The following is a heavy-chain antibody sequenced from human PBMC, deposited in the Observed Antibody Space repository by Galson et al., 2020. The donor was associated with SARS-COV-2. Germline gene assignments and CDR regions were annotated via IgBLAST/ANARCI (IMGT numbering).Heavy chain of an antibody. Sequence: GGSLRLSCAASGFSFMSYAMSWVRQAPGKGLEWISVISHTGTNTRYADSVKGRFTISRDISENTLVLQMNSLTVEDTAMYYCVKVPHYLSGPTNVDFWGQGTLVTVSP. CDR1: GFSFMSYA. D-gene: IGHD3-10*01. CDR2: ISHTGTNT. V-gene: IGHV3-23*01. J-gene: IGHJ4*02. CDR3: VKVPHYLSGPTNVDF.